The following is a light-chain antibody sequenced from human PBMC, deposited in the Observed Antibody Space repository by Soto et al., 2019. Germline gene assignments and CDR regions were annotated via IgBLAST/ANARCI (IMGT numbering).Light chain of an antibody. Sequence: QSALTQPASVSGSPGQSITISCTGTSSDVGGYNLVSWYQQHPGKAPKLVIYGGIKRPSGVSDRFSGSKSGNTASLTISGLQAEDEADYYCCSFAGSSTVIFGGGTQLTVL. CDR2: GGI. CDR3: CSFAGSSTVI. V-gene: IGLV2-23*01. CDR1: SSDVGGYNL. J-gene: IGLJ2*01.